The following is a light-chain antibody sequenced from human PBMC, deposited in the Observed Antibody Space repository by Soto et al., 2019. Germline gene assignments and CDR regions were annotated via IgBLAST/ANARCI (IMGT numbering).Light chain of an antibody. CDR1: QTIYSN. CDR3: QQYQNLWT. V-gene: IGKV3-15*01. Sequence: VMAQSPATLSVSPGERATLCWRASQTIYSNVAWYPQRPGQAPRLLIYRASATATGIPARFSGSGSGTEFTLTIGSLQSEDYAVYYCQQYQNLWTFGRGTKVDIK. CDR2: RAS. J-gene: IGKJ1*01.